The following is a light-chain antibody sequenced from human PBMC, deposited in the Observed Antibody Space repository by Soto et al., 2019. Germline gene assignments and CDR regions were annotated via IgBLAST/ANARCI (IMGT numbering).Light chain of an antibody. CDR1: QSVSSN. CDR2: GAS. J-gene: IGKJ2*01. CDR3: QQYSSWPYT. Sequence: EIVMTQSPATLSVSPGERATLSCRASQSVSSNLAWYQQKPGQAPRLLIYGASTRATGIPARFSGSGSGTEFTLTISSLQSEDFAVDYCQQYSSWPYTFGQGTEVEIK. V-gene: IGKV3-15*01.